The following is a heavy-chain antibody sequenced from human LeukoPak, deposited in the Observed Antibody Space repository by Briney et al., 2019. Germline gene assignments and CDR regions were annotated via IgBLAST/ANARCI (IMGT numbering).Heavy chain of an antibody. D-gene: IGHD6-19*01. CDR2: IYYSGST. CDR3: SGHFGSSGWYYYYYYMDV. V-gene: IGHV4-59*08. CDR1: GGSISSYY. J-gene: IGHJ6*03. Sequence: SETLSLTCTVSGGSISSYYWSWIRQPPGKGLEWIGYIYYSGSTNYNPSLKSRVTISVDTSKNQFSLKLSSVTAADTAVYYCSGHFGSSGWYYYYYYMDVWGKGTTVTVSS.